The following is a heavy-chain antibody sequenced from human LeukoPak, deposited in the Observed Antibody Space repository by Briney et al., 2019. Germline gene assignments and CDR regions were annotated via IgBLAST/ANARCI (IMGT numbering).Heavy chain of an antibody. V-gene: IGHV4-39*01. CDR2: IYYSGTT. Sequence: SETLSLTCTVSGGSISSSNYYWGWIRQPPGKGLEWIGTIYYSGTTYYNPSHERRVTISDDTSKNQFSLTFRHVTAADTAVYYCARQISDYYYYYMDVWGKGTTVTVSS. D-gene: IGHD3-10*01. J-gene: IGHJ6*03. CDR3: ARQISDYYYYYMDV. CDR1: GGSISSSNYY.